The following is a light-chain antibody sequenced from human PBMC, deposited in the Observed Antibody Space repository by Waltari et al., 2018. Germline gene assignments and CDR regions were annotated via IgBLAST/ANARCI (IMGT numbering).Light chain of an antibody. Sequence: DIQMTQSPSSVSAFVGDRVTITCRASQSISNWLAWYQQKPGKAPKLLIYGASDLHSGVPSRCSGSGAGTDFTLTISSLQAEDVAVYYCQQYYTTPYTFGQGTKLEIK. CDR1: QSISNW. CDR3: QQYYTTPYT. V-gene: IGKV1-12*01. J-gene: IGKJ2*01. CDR2: GAS.